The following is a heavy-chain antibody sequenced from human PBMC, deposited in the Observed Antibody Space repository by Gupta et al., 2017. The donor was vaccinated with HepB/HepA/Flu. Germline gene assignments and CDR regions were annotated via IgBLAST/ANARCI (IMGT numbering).Heavy chain of an antibody. D-gene: IGHD6-13*01. Sequence: QMQLVQSGPEVKKPGTSVKVSCKASGFTFTSSAVQWVRQARGQRLEWIGWIVVGSGNTNYAQKFQERVTITRDMSTSTAYMELSSLRPEDTAVYYCAADITQRAAGTLVFDYWGQGTLVTVSS. CDR2: IVVGSGNT. CDR3: AADITQRAAGTLVFDY. V-gene: IGHV1-58*01. J-gene: IGHJ4*02. CDR1: GFTFTSSA.